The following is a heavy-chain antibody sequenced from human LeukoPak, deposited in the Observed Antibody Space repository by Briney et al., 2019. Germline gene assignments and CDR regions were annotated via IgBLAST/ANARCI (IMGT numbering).Heavy chain of an antibody. V-gene: IGHV3-53*01. CDR2: IYSGGST. CDR3: ASAVVVKPHDYYYYGMDV. CDR1: GFTVSSSY. Sequence: GGSLRLSCAASGFTVSSSYMSWVRQAPGKGLEWVSVIYSGGSTYYADSVKGRFTISRDNSKNTLYLQMNSLRAEDTAVYYCASAVVVKPHDYYYYGMDVWGQGTTVTVSS. J-gene: IGHJ6*02. D-gene: IGHD3-22*01.